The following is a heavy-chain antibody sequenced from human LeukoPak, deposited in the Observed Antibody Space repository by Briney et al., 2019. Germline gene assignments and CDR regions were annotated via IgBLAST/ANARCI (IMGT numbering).Heavy chain of an antibody. V-gene: IGHV1-18*01. CDR3: ARVRLGVGYYYYYYMDV. CDR2: ISGYNGNT. D-gene: IGHD3-3*01. J-gene: IGHJ6*03. CDR1: GYTFTTYG. Sequence: GASVKVSCKASGYTFTTYGISWVRQAPGQGLEWMGWISGYNGNTNYAQKLQGRVTMTTDTSTSTAYMELRSLRSDDTAVYYCARVRLGVGYYYYYYMDVWGKGTTVTISS.